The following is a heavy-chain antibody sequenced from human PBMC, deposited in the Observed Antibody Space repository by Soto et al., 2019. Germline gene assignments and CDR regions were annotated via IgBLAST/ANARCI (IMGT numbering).Heavy chain of an antibody. CDR3: ASRKYSSAYYYYGMDV. CDR1: GGTFSSYA. D-gene: IGHD6-25*01. CDR2: IIPIFGTA. J-gene: IGHJ6*02. Sequence: GASVKVSCKASGGTFSSYAISWVRQAPGQGLEWMGGIIPIFGTANYAQKFQGRVTITADESTSTAYMELSSLRSEDTAVYYCASRKYSSAYYYYGMDVWGQGTTVTVS. V-gene: IGHV1-69*13.